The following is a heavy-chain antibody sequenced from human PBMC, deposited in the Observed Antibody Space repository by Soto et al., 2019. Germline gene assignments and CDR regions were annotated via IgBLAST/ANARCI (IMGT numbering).Heavy chain of an antibody. CDR3: ARRLHCGGDCSLDY. CDR1: GGSIISGDYY. J-gene: IGHJ4*02. V-gene: IGHV4-30-4*01. Sequence: QVQLQESGPGLVKPSQTLSLTCTVSGGSIISGDYYWIWIRQPPGKGLEWIGYIYYTGSTYYNPSLKSRVNLSVDTSKNQFYLKLNSVTAADTAVYYCARRLHCGGDCSLDYWGQGTLVTVSS. CDR2: IYYTGST. D-gene: IGHD2-21*02.